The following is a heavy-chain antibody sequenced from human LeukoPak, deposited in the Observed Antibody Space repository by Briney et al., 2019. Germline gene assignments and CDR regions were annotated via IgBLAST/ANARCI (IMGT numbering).Heavy chain of an antibody. J-gene: IGHJ6*03. D-gene: IGHD4-17*01. CDR2: IYTSGST. V-gene: IGHV4-4*07. CDR3: ARHGSYGDVYYYYYMDV. CDR1: GGSISSYY. Sequence: SETLSLTCTVSGGSISSYYWSWIRQPAGKGLEWIGRIYTSGSTNYNPSLKSRVTMSVDTSKNQFSLKLSSVTAADTAVYYCARHGSYGDVYYYYYMDVWGKGTTVTISS.